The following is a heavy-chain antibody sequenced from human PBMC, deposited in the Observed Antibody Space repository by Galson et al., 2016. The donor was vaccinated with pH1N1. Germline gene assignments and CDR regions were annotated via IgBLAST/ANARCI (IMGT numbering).Heavy chain of an antibody. CDR1: GYIFTNYY. V-gene: IGHV1-2*02. J-gene: IGHJ3*02. D-gene: IGHD3-10*01. CDR2: INPNSGGT. CDR3: ILMSRGNALNM. Sequence: SVKVSCKASGYIFTNYYIHWVRQAPGQGLEWMGWINPNSGGTKFPQKFQGRVTMTRDTSITTAHMDLSSLRSDDTAVYYCILMSRGNALNMWGQGTMVTVSS.